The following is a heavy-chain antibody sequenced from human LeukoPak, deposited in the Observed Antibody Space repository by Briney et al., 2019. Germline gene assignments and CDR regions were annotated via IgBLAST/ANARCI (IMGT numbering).Heavy chain of an antibody. CDR3: ARAETGTTSYFGY. D-gene: IGHD1-7*01. CDR1: GGSISSGGYY. V-gene: IGHV4-30-2*01. CDR2: IYHSGST. J-gene: IGHJ4*02. Sequence: SSETLSLTCTVSGGSISSGGYYWSWIRQPPGKGLEWIGYIYHSGSTYYNPSLKSRVTISVDRSKNQFSLKLSSVTAADTAVYYCARAETGTTSYFGYWGQGTLVTVSS.